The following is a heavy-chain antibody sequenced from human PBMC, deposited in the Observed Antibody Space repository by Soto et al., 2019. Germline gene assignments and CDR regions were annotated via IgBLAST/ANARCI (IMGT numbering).Heavy chain of an antibody. CDR2: ISYDGSNK. Sequence: GGSLRLSCAASGFTFSSYGMHWVRQAPGKGLEWVAVISYDGSNKYYADSVKGRFTISRDNSKNTLYLQMNSLRAEGTAVYYCAKDQMDGYNYYFDYWGQGTLVTVSS. CDR3: AKDQMDGYNYYFDY. V-gene: IGHV3-30*18. J-gene: IGHJ4*02. D-gene: IGHD5-12*01. CDR1: GFTFSSYG.